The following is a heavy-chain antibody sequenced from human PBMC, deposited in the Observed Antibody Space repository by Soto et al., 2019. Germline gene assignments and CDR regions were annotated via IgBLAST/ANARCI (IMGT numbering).Heavy chain of an antibody. J-gene: IGHJ4*01. CDR1: GGSFSGYY. D-gene: IGHD1-1*01. CDR3: ARGRRGTTTPGFDY. CDR2: INHSGST. V-gene: IGHV4-34*01. Sequence: SETLSLTCAVYGGSFSGYYWSWIRQPPGKGLEWIGEINHSGSTNYNPSLKSRVTISVDTSKNQFSLKLSSVTAANTAVYYCARGRRGTTTPGFDYWGHVTLFTVSS.